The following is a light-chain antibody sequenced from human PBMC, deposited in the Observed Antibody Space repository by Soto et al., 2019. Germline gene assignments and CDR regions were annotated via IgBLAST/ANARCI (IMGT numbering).Light chain of an antibody. CDR3: QVWDSSSDLTV. Sequence: SYELTQPPSVSVAPGKTARITCGGNNIGSKSVHWYQQKPGQAPVLVIYYDSDRPSGIPERFSGSNSGNTATLTISRVEAGDVADYYCQVWDSSSDLTVFGGGTKLTVL. CDR2: YDS. V-gene: IGLV3-21*04. J-gene: IGLJ2*01. CDR1: NIGSKS.